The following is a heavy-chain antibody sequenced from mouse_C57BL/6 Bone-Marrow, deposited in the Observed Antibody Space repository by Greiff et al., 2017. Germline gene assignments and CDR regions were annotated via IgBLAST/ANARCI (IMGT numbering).Heavy chain of an antibody. CDR2: ISYDGSN. CDR3: AREDGSSSWFAY. J-gene: IGHJ3*01. V-gene: IGHV3-6*01. CDR1: GYSITSGYY. Sequence: EVQRVESGPGLVKPSQSLSLPCSVTGYSITSGYYWNWIRQFPGNKLEWMGYISYDGSNNYNPSLKNRISITRDTSKNQFFLKLNSVTTEDTATYYCAREDGSSSWFAYWGQGTLVTVSA. D-gene: IGHD1-1*01.